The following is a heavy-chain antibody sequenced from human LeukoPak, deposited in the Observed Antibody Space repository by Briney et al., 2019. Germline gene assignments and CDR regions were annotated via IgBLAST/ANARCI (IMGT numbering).Heavy chain of an antibody. CDR3: AKDLGTVTTVTTYFDY. J-gene: IGHJ4*02. D-gene: IGHD4-17*01. CDR1: GFTFSSYG. Sequence: GGSLRLSCAASGFTFSSYGMHWVRQAPGKGLEWVAFVRYDGSNKYYADSVKGRFTISRDDSKNTLYLQMNSLRAEDTAVYYCAKDLGTVTTVTTYFDYWGQGTLVTVSS. V-gene: IGHV3-30*02. CDR2: VRYDGSNK.